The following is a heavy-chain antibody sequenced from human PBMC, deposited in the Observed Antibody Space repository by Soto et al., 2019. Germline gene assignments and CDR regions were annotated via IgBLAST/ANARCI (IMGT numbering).Heavy chain of an antibody. CDR2: IDPGDTYA. Sequence: PGESLKISCTGFGYTHTTFWLRWVRQLPGKGLEWMGRIDPGDTYATYSPAFQGHVTISADKATSTAYLQCSGLKASDTPMYYCARIYCSTTTGDSWFDPWGQGTRVTVSS. CDR1: GYTHTTFW. J-gene: IGHJ5*02. CDR3: ARIYCSTTTGDSWFDP. D-gene: IGHD1-26*01. V-gene: IGHV5-10-1*01.